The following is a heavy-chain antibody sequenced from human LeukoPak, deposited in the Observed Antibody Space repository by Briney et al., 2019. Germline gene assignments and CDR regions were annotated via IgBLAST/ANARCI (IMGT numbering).Heavy chain of an antibody. CDR3: ARQYCSGGSCYSGVLYYYYYMDV. D-gene: IGHD2-15*01. CDR2: IYYSGST. CDR1: GGSISSYY. Sequence: SETLSLTCTVSGGSISSYYWSWIRQPPGKGLEWIGYIYYSGSTYYNPSLKSRVTISVDTSKNQFSLKLSSVTAADTAVYYCARQYCSGGSCYSGVLYYYYYMDVWGKGTTVTVSS. J-gene: IGHJ6*03. V-gene: IGHV4-59*08.